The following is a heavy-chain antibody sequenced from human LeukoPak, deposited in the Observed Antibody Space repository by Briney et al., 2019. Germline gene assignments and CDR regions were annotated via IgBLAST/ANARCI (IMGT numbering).Heavy chain of an antibody. CDR2: ISGSGGST. V-gene: IGHV3-23*01. J-gene: IGHJ4*02. D-gene: IGHD6-13*01. Sequence: PGGSLRLSCAVSGFTFSSYSMSWVRQAPGKGLEWVSAISGSGGSTYYADSVKGRFTISRDNSKNTLYLQMNSLRAEDTAVYYCAKQGYSSSAYWGQGTLVTVSS. CDR1: GFTFSSYS. CDR3: AKQGYSSSAY.